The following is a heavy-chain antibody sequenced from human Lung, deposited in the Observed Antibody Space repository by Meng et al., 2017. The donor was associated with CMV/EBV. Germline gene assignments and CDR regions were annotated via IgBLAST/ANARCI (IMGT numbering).Heavy chain of an antibody. D-gene: IGHD3-22*01. Sequence: GESLKISCKGSGYSFTSYWIGWVRQMPGKGLEWMGIIYPGDSDTRYSPSFQGQVTISADKSISTAYLQWSSLKASDTAMYYCARLKNYYDSSGYLNDAFDIWGQGXMVTVSS. J-gene: IGHJ3*02. CDR2: IYPGDSDT. CDR1: GYSFTSYW. CDR3: ARLKNYYDSSGYLNDAFDI. V-gene: IGHV5-51*01.